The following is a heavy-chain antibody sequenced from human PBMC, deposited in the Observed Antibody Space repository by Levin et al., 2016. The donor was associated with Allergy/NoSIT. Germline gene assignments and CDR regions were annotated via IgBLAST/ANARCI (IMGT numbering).Heavy chain of an antibody. D-gene: IGHD6-13*01. J-gene: IGHJ6*03. CDR2: IYYSGST. V-gene: IGHV4-39*07. Sequence: WIRQPPGKGLEWIGSIYYSGSTYYNPSLKSRVTISVDTSKNQFSLKLSSVTAADTAVYYCARETSSSWYGGYYYYYMDVWGKGTTVTVSS. CDR3: ARETSSSWYGGYYYYYMDV.